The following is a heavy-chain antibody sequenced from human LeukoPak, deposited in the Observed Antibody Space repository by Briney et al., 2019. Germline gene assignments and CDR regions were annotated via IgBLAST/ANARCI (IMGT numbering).Heavy chain of an antibody. V-gene: IGHV4-59*01. D-gene: IGHD5-18*01. CDR2: IYYSGST. CDR3: ARGGYSYGFFDY. Sequence: SETLSLTCTVSGGSISSYYWSWIRQPPGKGLEWIGYIYYSGSTNYNPSLKSRVTISVDTSKSQFSLKLSSVTAADTAVYYCARGGYSYGFFDYWGQGTLVTVSS. J-gene: IGHJ4*02. CDR1: GGSISSYY.